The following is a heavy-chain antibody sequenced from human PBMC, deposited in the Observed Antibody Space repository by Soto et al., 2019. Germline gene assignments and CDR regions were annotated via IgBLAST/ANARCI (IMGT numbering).Heavy chain of an antibody. V-gene: IGHV1-8*01. D-gene: IGHD6-25*01. CDR3: ARRKERSGPNYFDV. Sequence: ASVKVSCKASGDTFIKYDINWVRQATGQGLEWMGWMNPSNGNAGYAQNFRGRVPMTSNTSITTAYMELSGLRYEDTAVYYCARRKERSGPNYFDVWGQGTLVT. CDR2: MNPSNGNA. J-gene: IGHJ4*02. CDR1: GDTFIKYD.